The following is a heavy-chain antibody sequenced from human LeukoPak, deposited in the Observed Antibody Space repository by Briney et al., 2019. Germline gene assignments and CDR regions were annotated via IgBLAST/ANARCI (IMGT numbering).Heavy chain of an antibody. CDR3: AKGRFGASPGSHFDY. J-gene: IGHJ4*02. CDR1: GFTFSSYA. Sequence: PGGSLRLSCAASGFTFSSYAMSWVRQAPGKGLEWVSAISGSGGSTYYADSVKGRFSISRDNSKNTLYLQMNSLRAEDTAVYYCAKGRFGASPGSHFDYWGQGTLVTVSS. CDR2: ISGSGGST. V-gene: IGHV3-23*01. D-gene: IGHD3-10*01.